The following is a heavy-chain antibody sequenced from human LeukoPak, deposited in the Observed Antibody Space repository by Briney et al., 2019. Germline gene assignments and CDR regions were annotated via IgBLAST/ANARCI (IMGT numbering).Heavy chain of an antibody. CDR3: ARGVYNWNDGYYFDY. D-gene: IGHD1-20*01. Sequence: SQTLSLTCTVSGGSISSDDYCWSWIRQPPGKGLEWIGHITYSGSTYYNPSLKSRVTISVDTSKNQFSLKLSSVTAADTAVYYCARGVYNWNDGYYFDYWGQGTLVTVSS. V-gene: IGHV4-30-4*01. CDR2: ITYSGST. CDR1: GGSISSDDYC. J-gene: IGHJ4*02.